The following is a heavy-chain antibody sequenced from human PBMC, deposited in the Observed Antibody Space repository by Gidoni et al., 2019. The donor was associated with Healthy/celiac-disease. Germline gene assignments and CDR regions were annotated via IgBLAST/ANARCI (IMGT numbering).Heavy chain of an antibody. V-gene: IGHV3-23*01. CDR3: AKVMVYYYDSSGELGYFQH. J-gene: IGHJ1*01. Sequence: EVQLLESGGGLVQPWGSLRLSCAASGFTFSSYAMCCVRQAPGKGLEWVSAISGSGGSTYYADSVKGRFTISRDNSKNTLYLQMNSLRAEDTAVYYCAKVMVYYYDSSGELGYFQHWGQGTLVTVSS. CDR1: GFTFSSYA. D-gene: IGHD3-22*01. CDR2: ISGSGGST.